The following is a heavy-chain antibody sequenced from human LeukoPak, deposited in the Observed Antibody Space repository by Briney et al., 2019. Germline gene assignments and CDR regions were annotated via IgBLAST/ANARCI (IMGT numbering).Heavy chain of an antibody. D-gene: IGHD3-10*01. CDR2: MSVITGRT. V-gene: IGHV3-64D*06. CDR1: GFTFSTYW. CDR3: VKPARGSGIQYGFDS. Sequence: GGSLRLSCAASGFTFSTYWMHWVRQAPGKRLEYVSAMSVITGRTFYADSVEGRFTISRDNSGNTLYLQMTSLRPEDTAVYYCVKPARGSGIQYGFDSWGQGTLVTVSS. J-gene: IGHJ4*02.